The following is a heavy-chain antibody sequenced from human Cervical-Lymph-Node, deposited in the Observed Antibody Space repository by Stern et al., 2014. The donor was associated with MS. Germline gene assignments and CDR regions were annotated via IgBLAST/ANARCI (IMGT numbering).Heavy chain of an antibody. J-gene: IGHJ4*02. D-gene: IGHD2-15*01. CDR3: AHSRVKYCRGGTCYSSLFDY. CDR2: IYLDDDK. CDR1: GFSLTTAGVG. Sequence: QITLKESGPTLVKPTQTVTLTCTLSGFSLTTAGVGVGWIRQPPGKALEWLALIYLDDDKLDSPSLKNRLTITKDTSKNQVVLTMTNVDPVDTATYYCAHSRVKYCRGGTCYSSLFDYWGQGTLVSVSS. V-gene: IGHV2-5*02.